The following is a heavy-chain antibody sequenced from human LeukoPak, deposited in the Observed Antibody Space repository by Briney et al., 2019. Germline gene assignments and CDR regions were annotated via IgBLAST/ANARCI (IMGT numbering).Heavy chain of an antibody. V-gene: IGHV3-53*01. CDR2: ISDGGVT. D-gene: IGHD3-10*01. CDR1: DFTVSDNY. CDR3: GGSGSYYTPSYY. Sequence: GGSLRLSCATSDFTVSDNYMSWVRQAPGRGLEWVSVISDGGVTYYADSVKGRFTISRDDSNDTLYLQMNSLSPEDTAVYYCGGSGSYYTPSYYWGQGTLVTVSS. J-gene: IGHJ4*02.